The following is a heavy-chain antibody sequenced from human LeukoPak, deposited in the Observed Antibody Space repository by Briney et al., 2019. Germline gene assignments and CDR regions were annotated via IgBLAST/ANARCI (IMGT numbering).Heavy chain of an antibody. CDR3: VKGGWFGQSPSDVFDM. J-gene: IGHJ3*02. V-gene: IGHV3-53*01. Sequence: GGSLRLSCAASGFTVSSNYMSWVRQAPGKGLEWVSVIYSGGSTYYADSVKGRFTISRDNSKNTLFLQMNSLRAEDTAAYYCVKGGWFGQSPSDVFDMWGPGTTVTVSS. D-gene: IGHD3-10*01. CDR2: IYSGGST. CDR1: GFTVSSNY.